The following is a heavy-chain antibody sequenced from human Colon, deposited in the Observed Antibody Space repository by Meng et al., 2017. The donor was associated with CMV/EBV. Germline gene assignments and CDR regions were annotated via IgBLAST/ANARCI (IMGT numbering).Heavy chain of an antibody. CDR2: IKSKTDSGTT. CDR3: TSLGQRGD. CDR1: GFTFSNAW. J-gene: IGHJ4*02. Sequence: EVQLVESXGGWVKPGGSLRLSCAASGFTFSNAWMTWVRQAPGKGLEWVGRIKSKTDSGTTDYAAPVKGRFTISRDDSKNTLYLQMNSLKIEDTAVYYCTSLGQRGDRGQGTLVTVSS. V-gene: IGHV3-15*01.